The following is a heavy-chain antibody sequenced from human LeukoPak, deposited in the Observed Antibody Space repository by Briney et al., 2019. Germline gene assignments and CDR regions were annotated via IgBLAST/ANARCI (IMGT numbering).Heavy chain of an antibody. J-gene: IGHJ5*02. D-gene: IGHD3-22*01. CDR1: GYTFTSYG. CDR3: ARDLYYYDSSGYLIWFDP. Sequence: ASVKLSCKASGYTFTSYGISWVRQAPGQGLEWMGWISAYNGNTNYAQKLQGRVTMTTDTSTSTAYMELRSLRSDDTAVYYCARDLYYYDSSGYLIWFDPWGQGTLVTVSS. CDR2: ISAYNGNT. V-gene: IGHV1-18*01.